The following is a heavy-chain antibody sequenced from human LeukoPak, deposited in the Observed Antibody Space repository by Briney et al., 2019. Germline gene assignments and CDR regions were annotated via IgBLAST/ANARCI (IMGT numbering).Heavy chain of an antibody. Sequence: SETLSLTCTVSGGSISSGTSSWSWIRQHPGKGLEWLGYIFDSGYSYYNPSLKCRLSMSVDTSKNRFSLTLSSVTAADTAIYYCAKTNTPDNWFDPWGQGTLVTVSS. V-gene: IGHV4-31*03. J-gene: IGHJ5*02. CDR1: GGSISSGTSS. CDR3: AKTNTPDNWFDP. CDR2: IFDSGYS.